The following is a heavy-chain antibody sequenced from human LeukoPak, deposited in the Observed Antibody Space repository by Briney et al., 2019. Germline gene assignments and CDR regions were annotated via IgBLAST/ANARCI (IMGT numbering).Heavy chain of an antibody. CDR1: NGSFNEYY. J-gene: IGHJ4*02. CDR2: INHGGRT. V-gene: IGHV4-34*01. CDR3: ARGRAFFD. Sequence: SETLSLTCAVYNGSFNEYYWSWIRQSPGKGLEWIGEINHGGRTNYNPSLKSRVTISRDTSKNQFSLKLSSVTAADAAVYYCARGRAFFDWGQGTLVTVSS. D-gene: IGHD3-3*02.